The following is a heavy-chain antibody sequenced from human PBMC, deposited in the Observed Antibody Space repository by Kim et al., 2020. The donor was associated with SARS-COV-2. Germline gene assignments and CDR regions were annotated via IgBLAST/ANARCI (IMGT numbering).Heavy chain of an antibody. V-gene: IGHV4-31*03. CDR2: IYYSGST. CDR1: GGSISSGGYY. Sequence: SETLSLTCTVSGGSISSGGYYWSWIRQHPGKGLEWIGYIYYSGSTYYNPSLKSRITISVDTSKNQFSLKLSSVTAADTAVYYCARVGVRGPGDYWGQGTLVTVSS. D-gene: IGHD3-10*01. CDR3: ARVGVRGPGDY. J-gene: IGHJ4*02.